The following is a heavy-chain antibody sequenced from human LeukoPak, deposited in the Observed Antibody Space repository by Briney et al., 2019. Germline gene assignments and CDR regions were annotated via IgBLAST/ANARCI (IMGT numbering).Heavy chain of an antibody. V-gene: IGHV1-2*02. Sequence: ASVKVSCKASGYSFSDHYMQRVRQAPGQGLEWMGWIYPNNGGTGYAQNFQGRVTMTRDTSINTVYMELTRLRFDDTAVYYCARGYRTGDMTIFAYWGQGSLVTVSS. D-gene: IGHD3-3*01. CDR2: IYPNNGGT. J-gene: IGHJ4*02. CDR1: GYSFSDHY. CDR3: ARGYRTGDMTIFAY.